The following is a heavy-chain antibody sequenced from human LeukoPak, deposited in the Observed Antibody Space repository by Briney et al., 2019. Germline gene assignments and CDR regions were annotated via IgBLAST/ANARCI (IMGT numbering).Heavy chain of an antibody. CDR3: ARPSGSYGSTPLDY. J-gene: IGHJ4*02. D-gene: IGHD5-18*01. Sequence: PGGSLRLSCAASGFTFSTFSMNWVRQAPGKGLEWVSSISGRSNYIFYADSVKGRFTISRDNAKNSLYLQMNSLRAEDTAVYYCARPSGSYGSTPLDYWGQGTLVTVSS. CDR2: ISGRSNYI. CDR1: GFTFSTFS. V-gene: IGHV3-21*01.